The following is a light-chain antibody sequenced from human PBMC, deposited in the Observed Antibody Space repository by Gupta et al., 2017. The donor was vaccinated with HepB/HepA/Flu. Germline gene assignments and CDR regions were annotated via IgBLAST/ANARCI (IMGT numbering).Light chain of an antibody. V-gene: IGLV1-44*01. CDR3: AAWDDSMNGWV. CDR2: SNN. CDR1: SSNIGSNT. J-gene: IGLJ3*02. Sequence: QSVLTQPPSASGPPGQRVTISCSGSSSNIGSNTVNWYQQLPGTAPKLLIYSNNQRPSGVPERFSGSKSGTAASLAISGLQAEDEADYYCAAWDDSMNGWVFGGGTKLTVL.